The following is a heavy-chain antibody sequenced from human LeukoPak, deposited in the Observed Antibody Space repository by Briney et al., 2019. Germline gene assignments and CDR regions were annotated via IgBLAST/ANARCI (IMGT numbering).Heavy chain of an antibody. V-gene: IGHV3-30*18. CDR2: ISYDGSNK. D-gene: IGHD2-15*01. CDR3: AKVYCSGGSCYFSYYYYGMDV. J-gene: IGHJ6*02. Sequence: GGSLRLSCAASGFTFSSYGMHWVRQAPGKGLEWAAVISYDGSNKYYADSVKGRFTISRDNSKNTLYLQMNSLRAEDTAVYYCAKVYCSGGSCYFSYYYYGMDVWGQGTTVTVSS. CDR1: GFTFSSYG.